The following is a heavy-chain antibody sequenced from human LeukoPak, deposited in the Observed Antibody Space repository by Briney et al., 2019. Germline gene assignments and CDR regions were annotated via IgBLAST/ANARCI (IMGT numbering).Heavy chain of an antibody. CDR1: GFTFSSYW. D-gene: IGHD2-2*01. V-gene: IGHV3-7*01. Sequence: GGSLRLSCAASGFTFSSYWMSWVRQAPGKGLEWVANIKQDGSEKYYVDSVKGRFTISRDNSKNTLYLQMNSLRAEDTAVYYCAPGGYCSSTTCPEYFQHWGQGTLVTVSS. J-gene: IGHJ1*01. CDR2: IKQDGSEK. CDR3: APGGYCSSTTCPEYFQH.